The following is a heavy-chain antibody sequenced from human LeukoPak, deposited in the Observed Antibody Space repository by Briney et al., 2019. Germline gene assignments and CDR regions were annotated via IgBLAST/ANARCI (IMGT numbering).Heavy chain of an antibody. CDR3: ARSTIFGVVTPSYYFDY. J-gene: IGHJ4*02. Sequence: KPSETLSLTCAVYGGSFSGYYWSWIRQPPGKGLEWIGEINHSGSTNYNPSLKSRVTISVDTSKNQFSLKLSSVTAADTAVYYCARSTIFGVVTPSYYFDYWGQGTLVTVSS. V-gene: IGHV4-34*01. CDR2: INHSGST. D-gene: IGHD3-3*01. CDR1: GGSFSGYY.